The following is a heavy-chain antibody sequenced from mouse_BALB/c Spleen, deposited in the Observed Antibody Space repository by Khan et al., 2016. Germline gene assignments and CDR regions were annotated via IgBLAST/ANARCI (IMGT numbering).Heavy chain of an antibody. J-gene: IGHJ3*01. CDR3: AILLRQMKWFDD. Sequence: EVQLQESGPGLVKPSQSLSLTCTVAGYSITSDYAWNGIRQFPGNKLEWMGYISYSGSTSYNPSLKSRIFISRDKSKNQLFLQLNSVTTEDTATXYCAILLRQMKWFDDWGQGTLVTVSA. CDR2: ISYSGST. V-gene: IGHV3-2*02. D-gene: IGHD2-12*01. CDR1: GYSITSDYA.